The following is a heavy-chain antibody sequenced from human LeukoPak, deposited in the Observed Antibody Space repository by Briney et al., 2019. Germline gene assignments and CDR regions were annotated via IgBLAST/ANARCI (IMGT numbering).Heavy chain of an antibody. CDR2: MNPNSGNT. D-gene: IGHD2-15*01. J-gene: IGHJ5*02. CDR3: ARRYCSGGSCYGRQRGYWFDP. CDR1: GYTFTSYD. V-gene: IGHV1-8*01. Sequence: ASVKVSCKASGYTFTSYDINWVRQATRQGLEWMGWMNPNSGNTGYAQKFQGRVTMTRNTSISTAYMELSSLRSEDTAVYYCARRYCSGGSCYGRQRGYWFDPWGQGTLVTVSS.